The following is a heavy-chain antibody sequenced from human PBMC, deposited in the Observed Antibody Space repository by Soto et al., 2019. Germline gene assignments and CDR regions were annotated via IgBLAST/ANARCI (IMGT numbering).Heavy chain of an antibody. CDR3: ARDMETVAGTPNAFDI. Sequence: ASVKVSCKASGYTFTGYYMHWVRQAPGQGLEWMGWINPNSGGTNYAQKFQGWVTMTRDTSISTAYMELSRLRSDDTAVYYCARDMETVAGTPNAFDIWGQGTMVTVS. CDR2: INPNSGGT. V-gene: IGHV1-2*04. D-gene: IGHD6-19*01. J-gene: IGHJ3*02. CDR1: GYTFTGYY.